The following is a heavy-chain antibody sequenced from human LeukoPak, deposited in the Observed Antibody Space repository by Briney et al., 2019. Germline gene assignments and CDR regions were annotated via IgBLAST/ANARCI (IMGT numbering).Heavy chain of an antibody. V-gene: IGHV3-30*04. J-gene: IGHJ5*02. CDR3: ARAQGAYYSKNWFDP. D-gene: IGHD3-22*01. CDR2: ISSDGSNQ. Sequence: GGSLRLSCAASRFTFSSYAMHWVRQAPGKGLEWVAVISSDGSNQYYADSVMGRFTISRVNSKNTLYLQMNSLRAEDTAVYYCARAQGAYYSKNWFDPWGQGTLLTVSS. CDR1: RFTFSSYA.